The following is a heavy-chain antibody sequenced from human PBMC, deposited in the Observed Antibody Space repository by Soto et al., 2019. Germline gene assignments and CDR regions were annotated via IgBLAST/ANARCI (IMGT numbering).Heavy chain of an antibody. Sequence: PGGSLRLSCAVSGFTFSNYALTLVRQAPGKGLEWVSLMSGNGGRIVYADSVKGRFTISRDKSKNTLYLQINSLRLEDTAIYYCVKDPVSGGSGGAWFDYWGQGTMVTVSS. J-gene: IGHJ4*02. CDR1: GFTFSNYA. CDR2: MSGNGGRI. V-gene: IGHV3-23*01. CDR3: VKDPVSGGSGGAWFDY. D-gene: IGHD2-21*02.